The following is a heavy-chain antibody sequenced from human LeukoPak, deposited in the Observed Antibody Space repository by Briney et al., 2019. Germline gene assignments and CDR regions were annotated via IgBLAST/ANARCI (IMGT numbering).Heavy chain of an antibody. Sequence: GGSLRLSCAASGFTFSNYWMGWVRQAPGKRPEWVANMNIDGSEKYYADSVKGRSTISRGNARNSVYLQMNSLRVEDTAVYYCARDPVEWELLLDCWGQGTLVTVSS. CDR3: ARDPVEWELLLDC. CDR2: MNIDGSEK. CDR1: GFTFSNYW. V-gene: IGHV3-7*01. J-gene: IGHJ4*02. D-gene: IGHD1-26*01.